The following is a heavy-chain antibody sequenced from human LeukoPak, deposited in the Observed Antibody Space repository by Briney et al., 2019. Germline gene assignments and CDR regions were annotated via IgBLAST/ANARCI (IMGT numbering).Heavy chain of an antibody. CDR1: GFTFDDYA. J-gene: IGHJ4*02. V-gene: IGHV3-43D*03. CDR2: ISWDGGSA. CDR3: AKDVTYYYDSSGYLSN. D-gene: IGHD3-22*01. Sequence: PGGSLRLSCAASGFTFDDYAMHWVRQAPGKGLEWVSLISWDGGSAYYADSVKGRFTISRDDSKNSLYLQMNSLRAEDMALYYCAKDVTYYYDSSGYLSNWGQGTLVTVSS.